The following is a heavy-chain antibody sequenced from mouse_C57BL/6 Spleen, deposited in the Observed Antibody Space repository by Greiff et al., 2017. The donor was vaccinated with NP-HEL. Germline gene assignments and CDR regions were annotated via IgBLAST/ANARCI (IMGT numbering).Heavy chain of an antibody. CDR2: INPNNGGT. Sequence: EVQLQQSGPELVKPGASVKISCKASGYTFTDYYMNWVKQSHGKSLEWIGDINPNNGGTSYNQKFKGKATLTVDKSSSTAYMELRSLTSEDSAVYYCARDTTVGYFDVWGTGTTVTVSS. D-gene: IGHD1-1*01. J-gene: IGHJ1*03. CDR1: GYTFTDYY. V-gene: IGHV1-26*01. CDR3: ARDTTVGYFDV.